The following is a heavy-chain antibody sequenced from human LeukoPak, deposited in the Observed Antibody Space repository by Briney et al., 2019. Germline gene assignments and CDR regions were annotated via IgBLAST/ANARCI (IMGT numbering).Heavy chain of an antibody. J-gene: IGHJ6*03. V-gene: IGHV1-18*01. D-gene: IGHD5-18*01. CDR3: ASGNVDTAMVSFMDV. Sequence: ASVKVSCKASGYTFTSYGINWVRQAPGQGLEWMGWISAYNGDTNYAQKFQGRVTMTRDTSISTAYMDLIRLRSDDTAVYYCASGNVDTAMVSFMDVWGKGTTVTVSS. CDR2: ISAYNGDT. CDR1: GYTFTSYG.